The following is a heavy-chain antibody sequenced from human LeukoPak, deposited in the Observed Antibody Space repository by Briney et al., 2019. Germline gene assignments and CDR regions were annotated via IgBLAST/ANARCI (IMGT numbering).Heavy chain of an antibody. Sequence: ASVKVSWKASGGTFSSYAISWVRQAPGQGLEWMGGIIPIFGTANYAQKFQGRVTITADESTSTAYMELSSLRSEGTAVYYCARTLVHYYLDAFDIWGQGTMVTVSS. CDR1: GGTFSSYA. V-gene: IGHV1-69*13. J-gene: IGHJ3*02. CDR3: ARTLVHYYLDAFDI. D-gene: IGHD3-22*01. CDR2: IIPIFGTA.